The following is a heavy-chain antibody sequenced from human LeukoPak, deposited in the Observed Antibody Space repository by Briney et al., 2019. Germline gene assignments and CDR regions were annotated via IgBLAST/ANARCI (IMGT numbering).Heavy chain of an antibody. V-gene: IGHV3-48*03. CDR1: GFTFSSYE. CDR3: ARVKGSGCYEVDY. J-gene: IGHJ4*02. CDR2: ISSSGSTI. D-gene: IGHD6-19*01. Sequence: GGSLRLSCAASGFTFSSYEMNWVRQAPGKGLEWVSYISSSGSTIYYADSVKGRFTISRDNAKNSLNLQMNSLRAEDTAVYYCARVKGSGCYEVDYWGQGTLVTVSS.